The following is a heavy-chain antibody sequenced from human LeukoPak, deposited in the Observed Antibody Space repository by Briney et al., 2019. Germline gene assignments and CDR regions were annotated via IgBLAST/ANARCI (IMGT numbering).Heavy chain of an antibody. D-gene: IGHD3-22*01. CDR2: INPSGGST. Sequence: ASVKVSCKASGDSFTSYYMHWVRQAPGQGLEWMRIINPSGGSTSYAQKFQGRVTMTRDSSTSTVYMELSNLRSEDMAVYYCARGRHYYDSSDYYYEGDGCDIWGQGTMVTVSS. J-gene: IGHJ3*02. V-gene: IGHV1-46*01. CDR1: GDSFTSYY. CDR3: ARGRHYYDSSDYYYEGDGCDI.